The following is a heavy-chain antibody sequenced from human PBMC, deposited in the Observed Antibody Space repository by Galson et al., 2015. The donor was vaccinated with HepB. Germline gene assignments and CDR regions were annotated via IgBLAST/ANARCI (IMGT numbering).Heavy chain of an antibody. CDR3: ARGHYGMDV. CDR2: INQDGSER. V-gene: IGHV3-7*03. Sequence: SLRLSCAGSGFIFGDSWMSWVRQSPEKGLEWVANINQDGSERNCLDSVKGRFTISRDNAKTSVYLQMNSPRAEDTAVYYCARGHYGMDVWGQGTTVTVSS. J-gene: IGHJ6*02. CDR1: GFIFGDSW.